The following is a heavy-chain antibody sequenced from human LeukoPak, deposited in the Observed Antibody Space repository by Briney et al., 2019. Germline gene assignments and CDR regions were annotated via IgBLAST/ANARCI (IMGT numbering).Heavy chain of an antibody. CDR1: GFTFRDYY. D-gene: IGHD1-26*01. V-gene: IGHV3-11*04. Sequence: GGSLRLSCAASGFTFRDYYMSWIRQAPGKGLGWVSYISGSGHKIYYADSVEGRFTISRDNAKNSLYLQMNSLRAEDTAVYYCARDLTVGPTTDYFDYWGQGTLVTVSS. CDR3: ARDLTVGPTTDYFDY. CDR2: ISGSGHKI. J-gene: IGHJ4*02.